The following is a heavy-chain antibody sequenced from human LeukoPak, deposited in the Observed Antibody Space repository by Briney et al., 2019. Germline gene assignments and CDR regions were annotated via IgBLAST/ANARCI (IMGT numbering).Heavy chain of an antibody. D-gene: IGHD3-10*01. V-gene: IGHV3-30*04. CDR1: GFTFSSYA. J-gene: IGHJ4*02. Sequence: PGRSLRLSCAASGFTFSSYAMHWVRQAPGKGLEWVAAISYDGSNKYYADSVKGRFTISRDNSKNTLYLQMNSLRAEDTAVYYCARAITMVRDGVDYWGQGTLVTVSS. CDR3: ARAITMVRDGVDY. CDR2: ISYDGSNK.